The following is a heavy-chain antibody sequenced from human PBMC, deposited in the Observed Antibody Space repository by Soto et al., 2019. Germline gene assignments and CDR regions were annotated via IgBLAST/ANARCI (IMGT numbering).Heavy chain of an antibody. CDR2: ITPLFETT. D-gene: IGHD4-17*01. Sequence: QGQLVHSGAEVKKPGSSVKVSCKASGVTINSFAVTWVRQAPGQGLQWLGGITPLFETTNYAQNFQGRVTITADESTTTSYMELRGLASEDTAVYYCARGYGGYFDDWGQGTLVTVSS. J-gene: IGHJ4*02. CDR1: GVTINSFA. V-gene: IGHV1-69*01. CDR3: ARGYGGYFDD.